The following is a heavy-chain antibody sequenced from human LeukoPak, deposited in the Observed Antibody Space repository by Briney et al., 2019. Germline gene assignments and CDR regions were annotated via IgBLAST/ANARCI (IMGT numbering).Heavy chain of an antibody. J-gene: IGHJ4*02. CDR1: GASISSYY. V-gene: IGHV4-4*07. CDR3: ARDLSGSLYFDY. D-gene: IGHD3-10*01. Sequence: PSETLSLTCTVSGASISSYYYNWIRQTAGRGLEWIGRLYISGSTDYNPSLKSRAIISVDTSMNQFSLKLSSVTAADTGVYFCARDLSGSLYFDYWGQGVLLTVSP. CDR2: LYISGST.